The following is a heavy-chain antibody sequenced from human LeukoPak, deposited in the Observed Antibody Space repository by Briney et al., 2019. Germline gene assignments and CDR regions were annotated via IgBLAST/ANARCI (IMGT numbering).Heavy chain of an antibody. J-gene: IGHJ6*03. CDR3: ARGSSWYSYNYMDV. V-gene: IGHV4-39*07. Sequence: SETLSLTCTVSGGSISSSSYYWGWIRQPPGKGLEWIGSIFHSGSTYYNPSLNSRVTISVDTSKKQFSLSLSSVTAADTAVYYCARGSSWYSYNYMDVWGKGSTVTISS. D-gene: IGHD6-13*01. CDR1: GGSISSSSYY. CDR2: IFHSGST.